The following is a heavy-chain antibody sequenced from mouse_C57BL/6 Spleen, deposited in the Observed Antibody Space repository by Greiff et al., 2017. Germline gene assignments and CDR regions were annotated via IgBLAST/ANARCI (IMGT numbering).Heavy chain of an antibody. D-gene: IGHD1-1*01. J-gene: IGHJ1*03. CDR1: GYAFSSYW. CDR2: IYPGDGDT. Sequence: QVQLQQSGAELVKPGASVKISCKASGYAFSSYWMNWVKQRPGKGLEWIGQIYPGDGDTNYNGKFKGKATLTADKSSSTAYMQLSSLTSEDSAVYFCARWSTTVVARGYWYFDVWGTGTTVTVSS. CDR3: ARWSTTVVARGYWYFDV. V-gene: IGHV1-80*01.